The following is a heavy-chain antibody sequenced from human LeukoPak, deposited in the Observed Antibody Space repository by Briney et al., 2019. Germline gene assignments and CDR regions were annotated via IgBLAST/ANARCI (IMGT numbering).Heavy chain of an antibody. J-gene: IGHJ4*02. V-gene: IGHV1-18*01. D-gene: IGHD3-16*01. CDR1: GYTITTSD. CDR3: ARGMGASPFDY. CDR2: ITVYNGNT. Sequence: ASVTVSCKASGYTITTSDITWVRQAPGQGLEWMGWITVYNGNTNYAQKFQGRVTMTTDTSTSTAYMELKSLRSDDTAVYYCARGMGASPFDYWGQGTLVTVSS.